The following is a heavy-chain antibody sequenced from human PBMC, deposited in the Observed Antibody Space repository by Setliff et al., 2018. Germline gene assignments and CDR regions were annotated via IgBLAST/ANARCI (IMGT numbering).Heavy chain of an antibody. CDR2: IYYSGST. J-gene: IGHJ4*02. V-gene: IGHV4-39*01. D-gene: IGHD6-6*01. Sequence: PSETLSLTCTVSGGSISSSSYYWGWIRQPPGKGLEWIGSIYYSGSTYYNPSLKSRVTISVDTSKNQLSLKLSSVTAADTAVYYCASGTIAARPSYFDYWGQGTQVTVSS. CDR3: ASGTIAARPSYFDY. CDR1: GGSISSSSYY.